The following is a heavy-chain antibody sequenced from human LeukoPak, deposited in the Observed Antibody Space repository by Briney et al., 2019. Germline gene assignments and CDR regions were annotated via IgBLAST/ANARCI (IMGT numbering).Heavy chain of an antibody. Sequence: PGGSLRLSCAASGFTFSDYYMSWIRQAPGKGLECVSYISSSGNTTYHADSVKGRFTISRDNAKNSLYLQMSSLRAEDTAVYYCAKDQSSAPYTSSWYNWFDPWGQGTLVTVSS. J-gene: IGHJ5*02. D-gene: IGHD6-13*01. CDR1: GFTFSDYY. CDR3: AKDQSSAPYTSSWYNWFDP. CDR2: ISSSGNTT. V-gene: IGHV3-11*04.